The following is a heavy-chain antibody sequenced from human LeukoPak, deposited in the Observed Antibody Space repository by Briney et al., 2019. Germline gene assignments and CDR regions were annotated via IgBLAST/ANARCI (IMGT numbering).Heavy chain of an antibody. V-gene: IGHV1-8*01. CDR2: MNPNSGNT. CDR1: GYTFTSYD. J-gene: IGHJ4*02. CDR3: ARGSQYYDILTGYFRYPPDY. Sequence: ALVKVSCKASGYTFTSYDINWVRQATGQGLEWMGWMNPNSGNTGYAQKFQGRVTMTRNTSISTAYMELSSLRSEDTAVYYCARGSQYYDILTGYFRYPPDYWGQGTLVTVSS. D-gene: IGHD3-9*01.